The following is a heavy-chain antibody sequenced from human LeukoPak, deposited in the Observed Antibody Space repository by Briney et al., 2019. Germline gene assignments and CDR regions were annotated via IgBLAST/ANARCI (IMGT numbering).Heavy chain of an antibody. D-gene: IGHD3-10*01. CDR3: AKGSDYYGSGSPNWFDP. V-gene: IGHV3-23*01. CDR1: GFTFRDYY. CDR2: ISGSGGST. Sequence: PGGSLRLSCVASGFTFRDYYMSWIRRAPGKGLEWVSAISGSGGSTYYADSVKGRFTISRDNSKNTLYLQMNSLRAEDTAVYYCAKGSDYYGSGSPNWFDPWGQGTLVTVSS. J-gene: IGHJ5*02.